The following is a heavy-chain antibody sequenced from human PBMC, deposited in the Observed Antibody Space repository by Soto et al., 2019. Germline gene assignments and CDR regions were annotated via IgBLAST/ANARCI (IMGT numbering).Heavy chain of an antibody. CDR2: IYYSGST. CDR3: ARDIVVVVAATTHRWFDP. D-gene: IGHD2-15*01. CDR1: GGSISSYY. J-gene: IGHJ5*02. V-gene: IGHV4-59*01. Sequence: SETLSLTCTVSGGSISSYYWSWIRQPPGKGLEWIGYIYYSGSTNYNPSLKSRVTISVDTSKNQFSLKLSSVTAADTAVYYCARDIVVVVAATTHRWFDPWGQGTLVTVSS.